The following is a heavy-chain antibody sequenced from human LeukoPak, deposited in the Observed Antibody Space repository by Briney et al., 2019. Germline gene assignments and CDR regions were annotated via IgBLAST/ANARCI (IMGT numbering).Heavy chain of an antibody. Sequence: ASVKVSCKASGYTFTSYYMHWVRQAPGQGLEWMGIINPSGGSTSYAQKFQGRVTMTRDTSTSTVYMELSGLRPEDTAVYYCARGELRLGAFDIWGQGTMVTVSS. D-gene: IGHD1-7*01. J-gene: IGHJ3*02. CDR1: GYTFTSYY. CDR3: ARGELRLGAFDI. V-gene: IGHV1-46*01. CDR2: INPSGGST.